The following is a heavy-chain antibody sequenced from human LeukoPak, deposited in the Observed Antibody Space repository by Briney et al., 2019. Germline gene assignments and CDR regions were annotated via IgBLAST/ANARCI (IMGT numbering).Heavy chain of an antibody. V-gene: IGHV1-24*01. J-gene: IGHJ4*02. CDR2: FDPEDGET. CDR3: ATDYKVGTSVLFDY. Sequence: GASVKVSCNVSGYTLTELSMHWVRQAPGKGLEWMGGFDPEDGETIYAQKFQGRVTMTEDTSTDTAYMELSSLRSEDTAVYYCATDYKVGTSVLFDYWGQGTLVTVSS. D-gene: IGHD1-26*01. CDR1: GYTLTELS.